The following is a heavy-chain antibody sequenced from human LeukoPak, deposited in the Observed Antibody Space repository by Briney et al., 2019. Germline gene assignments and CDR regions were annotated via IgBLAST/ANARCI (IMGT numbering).Heavy chain of an antibody. Sequence: GGSLRLSCAASGLTFSSYAMSWVRQAPGKGLEWVSAISGSGGSTYYADSVKGRFTISRDNSKNTLYLQMNSLRAEDTAVYYCAKEGGGPTYYYGSGSYDYWGQGTLVTVSS. CDR2: ISGSGGST. J-gene: IGHJ4*02. CDR1: GLTFSSYA. CDR3: AKEGGGPTYYYGSGSYDY. D-gene: IGHD3-10*01. V-gene: IGHV3-23*01.